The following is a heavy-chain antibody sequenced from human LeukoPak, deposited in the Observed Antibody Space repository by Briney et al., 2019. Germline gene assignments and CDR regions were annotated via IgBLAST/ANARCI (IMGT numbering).Heavy chain of an antibody. J-gene: IGHJ2*01. CDR2: IYHGGST. D-gene: IGHD1-1*01. CDR3: ARERSTSGTDSDCYFDL. V-gene: IGHV4-4*02. CDR1: GGSISSYNW. Sequence: SGILSLTCAVSGGSISSYNWWSWVRQPPGKGLEWIGEIYHGGSTNYNPSLKSRVTISVDKSKNQFSLRLSSVTAADTAVYYCARERSTSGTDSDCYFDLWGRGTLVTVSS.